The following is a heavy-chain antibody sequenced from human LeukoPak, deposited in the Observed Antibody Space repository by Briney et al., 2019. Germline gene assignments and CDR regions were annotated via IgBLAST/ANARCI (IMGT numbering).Heavy chain of an antibody. Sequence: PSETLSLTCTVSGGSISSSSYYWGWIRQPPGKGLEWIGSIYYSGSTYYNPSLKSRDTISVDTSKNQFSLKLSPVTAADTAVYYCATLHYYDSSGYYYLDYWGQGTLVTVSS. J-gene: IGHJ4*02. CDR1: GGSISSSSYY. D-gene: IGHD3-22*01. V-gene: IGHV4-39*01. CDR2: IYYSGST. CDR3: ATLHYYDSSGYYYLDY.